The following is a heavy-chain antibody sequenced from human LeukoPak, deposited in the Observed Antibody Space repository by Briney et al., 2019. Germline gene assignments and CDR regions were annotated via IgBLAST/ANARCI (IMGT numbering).Heavy chain of an antibody. J-gene: IGHJ6*03. CDR2: IYYSGST. CDR1: GGSISSYY. V-gene: IGHV4-59*01. D-gene: IGHD5-18*01. Sequence: PSETLSLTCTVSGGSISSYYWSWIRQPPGKGLEWIGYIYYSGSTNYNPSLKSRVTISVDTSKNQFSLKLSSVTAADTAVYYCARDDRYSPPYYYYMDVWGKGTTVTVSS. CDR3: ARDDRYSPPYYYYMDV.